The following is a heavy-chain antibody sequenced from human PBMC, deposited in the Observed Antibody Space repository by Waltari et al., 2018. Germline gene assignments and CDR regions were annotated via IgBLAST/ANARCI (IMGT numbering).Heavy chain of an antibody. V-gene: IGHV3-7*01. CDR3: ATSKDAPGNS. J-gene: IGHJ4*02. Sequence: EVQLVESGGGLVQPGGSLRLSCAASGFTFSSYWMSWVRQAPGKGLEWVANLRGDGGEKVYVESVRGRFTISRDNVENSLYLQMKTLRVEDTALYYCATSKDAPGNSWGQGTLVTVSS. D-gene: IGHD2-2*01. CDR1: GFTFSSYW. CDR2: LRGDGGEK.